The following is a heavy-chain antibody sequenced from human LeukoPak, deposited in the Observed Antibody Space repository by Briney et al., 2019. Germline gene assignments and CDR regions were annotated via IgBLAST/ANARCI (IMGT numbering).Heavy chain of an antibody. D-gene: IGHD2/OR15-2a*01. V-gene: IGHV3-74*01. J-gene: IGHJ4*02. CDR1: GFTFSSYF. CDR3: ARESAIVLVPFDS. CDR2: IGSDGSSP. Sequence: GGSLRLSCAASGFTFSSYFIHWVRQGPGKGLVWVSRIGSDGSSPSSADSVKGRFTISRDNAKNTLYLQMNTLRGEDTAVYYCARESAIVLVPFDSWGQGTLVTVSS.